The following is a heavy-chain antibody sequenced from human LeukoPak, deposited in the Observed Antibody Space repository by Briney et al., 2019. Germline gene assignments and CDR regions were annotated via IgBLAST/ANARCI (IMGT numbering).Heavy chain of an antibody. Sequence: PGGSLRLSCAASGFTFTNYAMSWVRQAPGKGLEWVSAISGSGGSTYYADSVKGRFTISRDNSKNTLYLQMNSLRAEDTAVYYCAKTLGRITIFGANWFDPWGQGTLVTVSS. CDR1: GFTFTNYA. J-gene: IGHJ5*02. CDR3: AKTLGRITIFGANWFDP. V-gene: IGHV3-23*01. CDR2: ISGSGGST. D-gene: IGHD3-3*01.